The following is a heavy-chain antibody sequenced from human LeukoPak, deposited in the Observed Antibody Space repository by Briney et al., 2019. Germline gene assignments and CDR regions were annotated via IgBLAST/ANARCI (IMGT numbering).Heavy chain of an antibody. Sequence: PGRSLRLSCAASGFTFGDYAMHWVRQAPGKGLEWVSGISWNSGSIGYADSVKGRFTISRDNAKNSLYLQMNSLRAEDTALYYCAKALEYGGYFDYWGQGTLVTVSS. V-gene: IGHV3-9*01. D-gene: IGHD4/OR15-4a*01. CDR3: AKALEYGGYFDY. J-gene: IGHJ4*02. CDR2: ISWNSGSI. CDR1: GFTFGDYA.